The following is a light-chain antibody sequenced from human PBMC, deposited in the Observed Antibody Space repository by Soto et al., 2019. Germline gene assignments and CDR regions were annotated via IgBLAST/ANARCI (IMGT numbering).Light chain of an antibody. CDR3: QKYGTSPLT. CDR2: GAS. CDR1: HNVATNY. Sequence: EIVLTQFPGTLSLSPGDRATLSCRASHNVATNYLAWYQQRPGQAPRLLIYGASNRATGIPQRFSGTGSGTDFSITISRLEPEVFAVYFCQKYGTSPLTFGGGTKVEIK. V-gene: IGKV3-20*01. J-gene: IGKJ4*01.